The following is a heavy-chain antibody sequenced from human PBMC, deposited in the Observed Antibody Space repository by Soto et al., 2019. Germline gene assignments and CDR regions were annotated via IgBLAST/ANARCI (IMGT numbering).Heavy chain of an antibody. CDR1: GYSISSGYY. Sequence: SETLSLTRAVSGYSISSGYYWGWIRQPPGKGLEWIGSIYHSGSTYYNPSLKSRVTISVDTSKNQFSLKLSSVTAADTAVYYCARTGKQQLPYYWGQGTLVTVSS. V-gene: IGHV4-38-2*01. CDR2: IYHSGST. D-gene: IGHD6-13*01. J-gene: IGHJ4*02. CDR3: ARTGKQQLPYY.